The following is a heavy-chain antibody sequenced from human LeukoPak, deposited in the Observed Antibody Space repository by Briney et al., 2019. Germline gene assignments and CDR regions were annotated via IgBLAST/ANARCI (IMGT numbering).Heavy chain of an antibody. D-gene: IGHD6-6*01. CDR2: IIPIFGTA. V-gene: IGHV1-69*01. Sequence: ASVKVSCKASGGTFSSYAISWVRQAPGQGLEWMGGIIPIFGTANYAQKFQGRVTITADESTSTAYTELSSLRSEDTAVYYCARDPEQLGWFDPWGQGTLVTVSS. CDR1: GGTFSSYA. J-gene: IGHJ5*02. CDR3: ARDPEQLGWFDP.